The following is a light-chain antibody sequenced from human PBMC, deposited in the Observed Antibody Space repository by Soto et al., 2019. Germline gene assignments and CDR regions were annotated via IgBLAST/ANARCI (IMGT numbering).Light chain of an antibody. Sequence: EIVFTQSPATLSLSPGERATLSCRAIQSVSTYLAWYQQRPGQAPRLLIYDASYRATDIPPRFSGSGSGTDFTLTISSLEPEDFAVYYCQQRRSWPPTITFGQGTRLEIK. CDR2: DAS. V-gene: IGKV3-11*01. J-gene: IGKJ5*01. CDR3: QQRRSWPPTIT. CDR1: QSVSTY.